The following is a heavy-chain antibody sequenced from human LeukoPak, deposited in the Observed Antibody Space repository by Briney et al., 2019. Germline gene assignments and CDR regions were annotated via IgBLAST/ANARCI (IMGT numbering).Heavy chain of an antibody. CDR3: VKDNPLDY. CDR2: IRYDGNNK. J-gene: IGHJ4*02. D-gene: IGHD1-14*01. Sequence: GGSLRLSCRASGFTLSNYGMLWVRQAPAKGLEWVAFIRYDGNNKLYADSMKGRFTISRDNSKNTLYLHINSLRAEDTAVYYCVKDNPLDYWGQGTLVIVSS. CDR1: GFTLSNYG. V-gene: IGHV3-30*02.